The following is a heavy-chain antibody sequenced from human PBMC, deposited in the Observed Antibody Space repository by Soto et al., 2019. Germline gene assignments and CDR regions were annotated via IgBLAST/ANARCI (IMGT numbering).Heavy chain of an antibody. CDR3: ARDSRVIAAAGTFDY. CDR1: GYTFTSYA. D-gene: IGHD6-13*01. CDR2: INAGNGNT. J-gene: IGHJ4*02. Sequence: VASVKVSCKASGYTFTSYAMHWVRQAPGQRLEWMGWINAGNGNTKYSQKFQGRVTITRDTSASTAYMELSSLRSEDTAVYYCARDSRVIAAAGTFDYWGQGTLVTVSS. V-gene: IGHV1-3*01.